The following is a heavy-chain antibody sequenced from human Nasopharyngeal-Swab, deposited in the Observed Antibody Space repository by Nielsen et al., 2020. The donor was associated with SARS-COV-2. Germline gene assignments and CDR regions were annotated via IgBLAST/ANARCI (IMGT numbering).Heavy chain of an antibody. CDR3: ARYYYDSSILDY. V-gene: IGHV3-30*03. CDR2: ISYDGSNK. D-gene: IGHD3-22*01. CDR1: GFTFSSYG. J-gene: IGHJ4*02. Sequence: GGSLRLSCAASGFTFSSYGMHWVRQAPGKGLEWVAVISYDGSNKYYADSVKGRFTISRDNSKNTLYLQMNSLRAEDTAVYYCARYYYDSSILDYWGQGTLVTVSS.